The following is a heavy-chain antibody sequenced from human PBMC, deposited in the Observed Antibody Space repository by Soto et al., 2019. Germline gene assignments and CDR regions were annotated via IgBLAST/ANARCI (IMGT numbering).Heavy chain of an antibody. V-gene: IGHV4-34*01. D-gene: IGHD4-17*01. CDR2: INPTRGT. J-gene: IGHJ3*01. Sequence: SETLSLTCAVYGGSFSGYYWSWIRQPPGKGLEWIGEINPTRGTNYNPSLKSRVAISIEVSRNQFSLTLRSVTAADTAVYYCAQGSLGDYDGAFDVRGQGTVVTVSS. CDR3: AQGSLGDYDGAFDV. CDR1: GGSFSGYY.